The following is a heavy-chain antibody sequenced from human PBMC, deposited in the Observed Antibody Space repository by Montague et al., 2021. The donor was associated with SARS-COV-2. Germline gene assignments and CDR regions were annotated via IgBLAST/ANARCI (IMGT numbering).Heavy chain of an antibody. J-gene: IGHJ4*02. CDR1: GFTFSSFE. Sequence: SLRLSCAASGFTFSSFEMTWVRQAPGKGLEWISHISDSGRTTFYADSVKGRFTVSRDNAKNSLYLQMNSLRAEDTALYYCARGSVGGYYFDYWGQGTLVTVSS. CDR3: ARGSVGGYYFDY. CDR2: ISDSGRTT. V-gene: IGHV3-48*03. D-gene: IGHD1-26*01.